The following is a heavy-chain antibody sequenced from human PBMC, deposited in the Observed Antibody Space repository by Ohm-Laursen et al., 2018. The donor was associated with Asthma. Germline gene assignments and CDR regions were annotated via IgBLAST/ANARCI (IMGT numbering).Heavy chain of an antibody. V-gene: IGHV1-18*04. D-gene: IGHD1-26*01. CDR1: GYSVTSYA. CDR3: ARGPVGAPGAFDI. J-gene: IGHJ3*02. Sequence: ASVKVSCKVSGYSVTSYAFSWVRQAPGQRPEWMGWIYIANTNYAPKFRDRVTLTTDTSTNTLYMDLRSLRSEDTAVYYCARGPVGAPGAFDIWGQGTMVSVSS. CDR2: IYIANT.